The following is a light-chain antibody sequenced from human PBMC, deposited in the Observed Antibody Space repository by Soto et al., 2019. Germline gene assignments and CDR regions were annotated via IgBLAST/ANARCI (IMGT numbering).Light chain of an antibody. CDR3: CSDAGSNNFDVV. CDR1: SSDVGGYNY. Sequence: QSALTQPPSASGSPGQSVTISCTGTSSDVGGYNYVSWYQQHPGKAPKLMIYEVSKRPSGVPDRFSGSKSGNTASLPLSGLQAEPEADYYCCSDAGSNNFDVVFGGGTKVTVL. J-gene: IGLJ2*01. V-gene: IGLV2-8*01. CDR2: EVS.